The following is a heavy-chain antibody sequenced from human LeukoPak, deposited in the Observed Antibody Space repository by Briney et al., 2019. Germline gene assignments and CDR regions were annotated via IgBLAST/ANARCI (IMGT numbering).Heavy chain of an antibody. J-gene: IGHJ4*02. CDR2: ILNDGSEK. CDR1: GFTFNVYG. D-gene: IGHD6-19*01. CDR3: AKHVRTSVWFFDS. V-gene: IGHV3-30*18. Sequence: PGRSLRLSCAVSGFTFNVYGMHWVRQAPGKGLEWVALILNDGSEKYYADSVKGRFTVSRDNSKNTLSLQMNSLNADDTAVYYCAKHVRTSVWFFDSWGQGTLVTVSS.